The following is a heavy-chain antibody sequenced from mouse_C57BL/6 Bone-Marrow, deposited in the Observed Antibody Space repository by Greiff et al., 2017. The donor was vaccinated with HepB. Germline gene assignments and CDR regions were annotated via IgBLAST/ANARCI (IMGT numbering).Heavy chain of an antibody. D-gene: IGHD4-1*01. V-gene: IGHV1-82*01. J-gene: IGHJ1*03. CDR3: ARGAGTAYWYFDV. Sequence: QVQLQQSGPELVKPGASVKISCKASGYAFSSSWINWVKQRPGKGLEWIGRIYPGDGDTNYNGKFKGKATLTADKSSSTAYMQLSSLTSEDSAVYFCARGAGTAYWYFDVWGTGTTVTVSS. CDR1: GYAFSSSW. CDR2: IYPGDGDT.